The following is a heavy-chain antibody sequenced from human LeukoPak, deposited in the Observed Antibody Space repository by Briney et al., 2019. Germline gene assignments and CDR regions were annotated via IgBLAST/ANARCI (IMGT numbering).Heavy chain of an antibody. Sequence: GGSLRLSCAASGFTFSSYAMSWVRQAPGKGLEWVSAISGSGGSTYYADSVKGRFTISRDNAKNSLYLQMNSLRAEDTAVYYCARGTLNIPGEHGAFDYWGQGTLVTVSS. V-gene: IGHV3-23*01. D-gene: IGHD1-14*01. CDR3: ARGTLNIPGEHGAFDY. J-gene: IGHJ4*02. CDR1: GFTFSSYA. CDR2: ISGSGGST.